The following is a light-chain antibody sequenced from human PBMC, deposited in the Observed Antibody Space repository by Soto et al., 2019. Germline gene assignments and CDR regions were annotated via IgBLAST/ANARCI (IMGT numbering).Light chain of an antibody. CDR1: SSDVGSYNL. CDR2: EVS. Sequence: QSALTQPASVSGSPGQSITISCTGTSSDVGSYNLVSWYQQHPGKAPKLMIYEVSKRPSGVSNRFSGSKSGNTASLTISGLQAEDEADYYCCSYAGSSTPVVFGGGTKLPVL. CDR3: CSYAGSSTPVV. J-gene: IGLJ2*01. V-gene: IGLV2-23*02.